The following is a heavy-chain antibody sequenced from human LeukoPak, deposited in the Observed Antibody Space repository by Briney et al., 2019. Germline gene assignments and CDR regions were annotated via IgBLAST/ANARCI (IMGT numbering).Heavy chain of an antibody. CDR1: AYTSTNYY. CDR2: INPNSGDT. J-gene: IGHJ6*02. Sequence: GASVKVSCKASAYTSTNYYMHWVRQAPGQGLQWMGWINPNSGDTKYAQKFQGRVTMTRDTSISTAYMELSRLRSDDTAVYYCARDISKNYYGMDVWGQGTTVTVSS. V-gene: IGHV1-2*02. CDR3: ARDISKNYYGMDV. D-gene: IGHD6-13*01.